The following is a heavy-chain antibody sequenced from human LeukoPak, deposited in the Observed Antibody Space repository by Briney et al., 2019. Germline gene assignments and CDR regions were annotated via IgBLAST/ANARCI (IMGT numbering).Heavy chain of an antibody. Sequence: ASETLSLTCTVSGGSIGSYYWSWIRQPPGKGLEWIGYIYYSGSTNYNLSLKSRVTISVDTSKNQFSLKLSSVTAADTAVYYCARLSGLTTFDYWGQGTLVTVSS. V-gene: IGHV4-59*08. CDR1: GGSIGSYY. CDR3: ARLSGLTTFDY. CDR2: IYYSGST. D-gene: IGHD3-10*02. J-gene: IGHJ4*02.